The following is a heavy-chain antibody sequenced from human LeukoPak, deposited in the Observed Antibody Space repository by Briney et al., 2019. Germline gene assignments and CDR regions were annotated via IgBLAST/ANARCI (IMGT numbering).Heavy chain of an antibody. CDR3: ARTGMATIYYDY. D-gene: IGHD5-24*01. Sequence: GGSLRLPCAASGFTFSSYAMSWVRQAPGKGLEWVSAISGSGGSTYYADSVKGRFTISRDNSKNTLYLQMNSLRAEDTAVYYCARTGMATIYYDYWGQGTLVTVSS. CDR1: GFTFSSYA. J-gene: IGHJ4*02. CDR2: ISGSGGST. V-gene: IGHV3-23*01.